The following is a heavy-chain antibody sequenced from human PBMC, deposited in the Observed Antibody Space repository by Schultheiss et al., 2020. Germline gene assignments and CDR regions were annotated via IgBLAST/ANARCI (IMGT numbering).Heavy chain of an antibody. CDR2: IGTAGDT. V-gene: IGHV3-13*04. Sequence: GGSLRLSCAASGFTFSDYYMSWIRQATGKGLEWVSAIGTAGDTYYPGSVKGRFTISRENAKNSLYLQMNSLRVDDTAIYYCARAGILTTRFYGMDVWGQGTTVTVSS. CDR1: GFTFSDYY. J-gene: IGHJ6*02. CDR3: ARAGILTTRFYGMDV. D-gene: IGHD1-1*01.